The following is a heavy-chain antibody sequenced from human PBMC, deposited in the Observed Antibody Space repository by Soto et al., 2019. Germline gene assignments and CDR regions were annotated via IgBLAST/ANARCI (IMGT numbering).Heavy chain of an antibody. CDR1: GFTFSSYA. J-gene: IGHJ6*02. CDR3: AKDPYGDYGYYYYGMDV. D-gene: IGHD4-17*01. CDR2: ISGSGGST. Sequence: GGSLRLSCAASGFTFSSYAMSWVRQAPGKGLEWVSAISGSGGSTYYADSVKGRFTISRDNSKNTLYLQMNSLRAEDTAVYYCAKDPYGDYGYYYYGMDVWGQGTTVTVSS. V-gene: IGHV3-23*01.